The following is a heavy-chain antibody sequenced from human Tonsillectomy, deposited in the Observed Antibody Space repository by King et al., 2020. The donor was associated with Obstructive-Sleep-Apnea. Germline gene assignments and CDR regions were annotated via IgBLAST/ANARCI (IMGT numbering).Heavy chain of an antibody. CDR1: GVSISSYY. CDR3: ATSLFRGVYYYFDY. J-gene: IGHJ4*02. CDR2: IFYTGST. Sequence: VQLQESGPGLVKPSETLSLTCAVSGVSISSYYWSWIRQSPGRGLEWIGYIFYTGSTNYNPSLNSRVTISVDTSKNHFSLKLSSVTAADTAVYYCATSLFRGVYYYFDYWGQGALVTVSS. V-gene: IGHV4-59*12. D-gene: IGHD3-10*01.